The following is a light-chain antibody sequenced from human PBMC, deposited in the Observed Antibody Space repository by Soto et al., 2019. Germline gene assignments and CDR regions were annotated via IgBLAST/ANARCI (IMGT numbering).Light chain of an antibody. CDR1: QSVSSY. J-gene: IGKJ1*01. CDR2: DAS. CDR3: QQYKNWPAGT. V-gene: IGKV3-11*01. Sequence: EIVLTQSPAPLSLSPADCAPLSCRASQSVSSYLAWYQQTPGQALRLFFYDASNWATGIPARFSSSGSGTDFTLTISSLEPEEFAVDYGQQYKNWPAGTCGQGTRVGIK.